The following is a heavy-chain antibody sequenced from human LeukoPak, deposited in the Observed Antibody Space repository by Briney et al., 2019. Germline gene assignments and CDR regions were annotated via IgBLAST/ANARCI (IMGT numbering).Heavy chain of an antibody. J-gene: IGHJ4*02. CDR3: TTDFGYSSSWYGY. Sequence: PGGSLRLSCAASGFTFSNAWMSWVRQAPGKGMEWVGRIKSKTDGGTTDYAAPVKGRFTISRDDSKNTLYLQMNSLKTEDTAVYYCTTDFGYSSSWYGYWGQGTLVTVSS. V-gene: IGHV3-15*01. D-gene: IGHD6-13*01. CDR2: IKSKTDGGTT. CDR1: GFTFSNAW.